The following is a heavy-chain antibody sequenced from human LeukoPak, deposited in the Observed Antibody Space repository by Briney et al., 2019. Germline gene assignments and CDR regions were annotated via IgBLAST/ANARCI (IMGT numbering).Heavy chain of an antibody. CDR1: GGPISSYY. D-gene: IGHD2-21*02. CDR3: ARGPPYIVVVTAIGFFDS. V-gene: IGHV4-34*01. J-gene: IGHJ4*02. CDR2: INHSGST. Sequence: SETLSLTCTVSGGPISSYYWSWIRQPPGKGLEWIGEINHSGSTNYNPSLKSRVTISVDTSKNQFSLKLSSVTAADTAVYYCARGPPYIVVVTAIGFFDSWGQGTLVTVSS.